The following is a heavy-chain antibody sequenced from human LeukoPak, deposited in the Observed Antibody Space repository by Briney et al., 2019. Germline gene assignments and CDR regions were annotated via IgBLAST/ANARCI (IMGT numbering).Heavy chain of an antibody. D-gene: IGHD6-19*01. V-gene: IGHV4-59*01. CDR2: IYYSGST. CDR1: GGSISSYY. J-gene: IGHJ3*02. CDR3: ARDRQQWLVRGAFDI. Sequence: SETLSLTCTVSGGSISSYYWSGIRQPPGKGLEWIGYIYYSGSTNYNPSLKSRVTISVDTSKNQFSLKLSSVTAADTAVYYCARDRQQWLVRGAFDIWGQGTMVTVFS.